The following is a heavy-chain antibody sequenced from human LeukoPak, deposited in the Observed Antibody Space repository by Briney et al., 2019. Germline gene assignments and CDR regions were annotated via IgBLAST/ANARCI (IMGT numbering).Heavy chain of an antibody. CDR3: ARVGYYYDSSGYYHAEYYFDY. J-gene: IGHJ4*02. D-gene: IGHD3-22*01. CDR1: GLTFSSYS. V-gene: IGHV3-21*01. Sequence: GGSLRLSCAASGLTFSSYSMNWVRQAPGKGLEWVSSISSSSSYIYYADSVKGRFTISRDNAKNSLYLQMNSLRAEDTAVYYCARVGYYYDSSGYYHAEYYFDYWGQGTLVTVSS. CDR2: ISSSSSYI.